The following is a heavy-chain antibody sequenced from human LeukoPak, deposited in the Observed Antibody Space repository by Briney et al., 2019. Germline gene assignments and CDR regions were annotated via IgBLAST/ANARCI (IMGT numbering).Heavy chain of an antibody. Sequence: GGSLRLSCAASGFTFSSYSMNWVRQAPGKGPEWVANIKQESGEIYYVDSVKGRFTISRDDAKNSLYLQMNSLRAEDTAVYYCARDKIVGPTRFDYWGQGILVTVSS. V-gene: IGHV3-7*01. CDR1: GFTFSSYS. J-gene: IGHJ4*02. CDR2: IKQESGEI. CDR3: ARDKIVGPTRFDY. D-gene: IGHD1-26*01.